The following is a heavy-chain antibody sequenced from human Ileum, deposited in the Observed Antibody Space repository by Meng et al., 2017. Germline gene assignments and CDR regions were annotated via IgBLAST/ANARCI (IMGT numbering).Heavy chain of an antibody. CDR2: INHSGST. V-gene: IGHV4-34*01. CDR1: GGSFSGYY. J-gene: IGHJ4*02. Sequence: QVQLQWWGAGLLKPSETLFLTCAVYGGSFSGYYWSWIRQPPGKGLEWIGEINHSGSTNYNPSLKSRVTISVDTSKNQFSLKLSSVTAADTAVYFCARDRRDSSGWFYFDYWAQGTLVTVSS. D-gene: IGHD6-19*01. CDR3: ARDRRDSSGWFYFDY.